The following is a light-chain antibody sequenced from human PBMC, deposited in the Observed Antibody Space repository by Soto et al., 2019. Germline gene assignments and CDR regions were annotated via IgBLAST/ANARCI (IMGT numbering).Light chain of an antibody. CDR3: QQYGSSPQWT. CDR1: QSVSSSY. V-gene: IGKV3-20*01. Sequence: EIVLTQSPGTLSLSPGERATLSCRANQSVSSSYLAWYQQKPGQAPRLLIYGASSRATGIPDRFSGSGSGTDFTLTISRLEPEDFAVYYCQQYGSSPQWTFGQGTKVEIK. J-gene: IGKJ1*01. CDR2: GAS.